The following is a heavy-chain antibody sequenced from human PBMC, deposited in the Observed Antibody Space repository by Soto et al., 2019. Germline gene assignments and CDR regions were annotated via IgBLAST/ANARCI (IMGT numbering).Heavy chain of an antibody. CDR3: GRGGLRLEIGKTYYSHVDV. J-gene: IGHJ6*02. Sequence: QVQLVQSGAEVKKPGSSVKISCKASGGTFNNYHITWVRQAPGQGLEWLGGVIPMFDTANYTQRLQGRLTITAAMSTSTSYMDLSSLRSDDTAVYFCGRGGLRLEIGKTYYSHVDVWGHGTTVTVTS. V-gene: IGHV1-69*06. CDR1: GGTFNNYH. CDR2: VIPMFDTA. D-gene: IGHD1-1*01.